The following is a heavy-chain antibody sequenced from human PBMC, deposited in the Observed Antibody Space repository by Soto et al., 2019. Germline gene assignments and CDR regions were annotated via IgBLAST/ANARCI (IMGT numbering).Heavy chain of an antibody. CDR1: GGSISSSSYY. CDR3: ARGRFLEWLLYYFDY. Sequence: SETLSLTCTVSGGSISSSSYYWGWIRQPPGKGLEWIGSIYYSGSTYYNPSLKGRLTLSVATSKNQFSLKLSSVTAADTAVYYCARGRFLEWLLYYFDYWGQGTLVTVSS. V-gene: IGHV4-39*01. D-gene: IGHD3-3*01. J-gene: IGHJ4*02. CDR2: IYYSGST.